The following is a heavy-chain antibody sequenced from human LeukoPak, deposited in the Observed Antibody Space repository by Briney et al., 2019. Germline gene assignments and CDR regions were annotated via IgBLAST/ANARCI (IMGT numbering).Heavy chain of an antibody. CDR2: ISGSGGST. Sequence: GGSLRLSCAASGFTFSGYAMSWVRQAPGKGLEWVSAISGSGGSTYYADSVKGRFTISRDNSKNTLYLQMNSLRAEDTAVYYCATLAEDCTNGVCYILDYWGQGTLVTVSS. J-gene: IGHJ4*02. CDR1: GFTFSGYA. CDR3: ATLAEDCTNGVCYILDY. D-gene: IGHD2-8*01. V-gene: IGHV3-23*01.